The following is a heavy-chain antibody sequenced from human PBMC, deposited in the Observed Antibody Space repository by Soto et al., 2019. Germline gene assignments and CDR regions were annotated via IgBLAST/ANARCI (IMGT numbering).Heavy chain of an antibody. D-gene: IGHD3-3*01. CDR1: GGSISSCY. V-gene: IGHV4-59*01. J-gene: IGHJ3*02. Sequence: PSETLSLTCTVSGGSISSCYWTWIRQPPGKGLEWIGYIYYSGSTNYNPSLKSRVTISVDTSKNQFSLKLSSVTAADTAVYYCARVNYDFWSGYYARGAFDIWGQGTMVTVS. CDR3: ARVNYDFWSGYYARGAFDI. CDR2: IYYSGST.